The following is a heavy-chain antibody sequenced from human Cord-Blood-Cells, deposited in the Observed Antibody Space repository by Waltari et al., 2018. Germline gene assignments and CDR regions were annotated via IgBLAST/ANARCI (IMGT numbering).Heavy chain of an antibody. CDR3: ASGYCTNGVCYDAFDI. D-gene: IGHD2-8*01. J-gene: IGHJ3*02. Sequence: QVQLVQSGAEVKKPGSSVKVSCKASGGTFSSYAISWVRQAPGQGLEWMGGIIPIFGTANYAQKFQGRVTMTADESTSTAYMELSSLRSEDTAVYYCASGYCTNGVCYDAFDIWGQGTMVTVSS. V-gene: IGHV1-69*01. CDR2: IIPIFGTA. CDR1: GGTFSSYA.